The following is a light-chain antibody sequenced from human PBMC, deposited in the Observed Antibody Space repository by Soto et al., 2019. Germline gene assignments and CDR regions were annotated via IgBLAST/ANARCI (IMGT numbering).Light chain of an antibody. CDR2: GAF. J-gene: IGKJ1*01. Sequence: VLTQSPGTLSLSPGDIATLSCRASPSVSSNFVAWYQQKPGQAPRLLISGAFSRATGVPDRFSGSGSGTDFTLTISRLEAEDFAVYYCQQYGSAPRTFGQGTKVDIK. CDR1: PSVSSNF. CDR3: QQYGSAPRT. V-gene: IGKV3-20*01.